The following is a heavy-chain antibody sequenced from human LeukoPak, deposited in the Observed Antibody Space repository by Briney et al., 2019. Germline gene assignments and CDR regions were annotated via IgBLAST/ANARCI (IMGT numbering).Heavy chain of an antibody. CDR3: ARDTSVVVPAAISY. Sequence: SETLSLTCTVSGGSISSYYWSWIRQPAGKGLEWIGRIYTSGSTNYNPSLKSRVTMSVDTSKNQFSLKLSSVTAADTAVYYCARDTSVVVPAAISYWGQGTLVTVSS. CDR2: IYTSGST. J-gene: IGHJ4*02. V-gene: IGHV4-4*07. CDR1: GGSISSYY. D-gene: IGHD2-2*02.